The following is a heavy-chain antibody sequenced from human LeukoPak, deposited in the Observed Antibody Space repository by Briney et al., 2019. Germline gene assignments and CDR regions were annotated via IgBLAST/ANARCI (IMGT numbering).Heavy chain of an antibody. D-gene: IGHD5-12*01. J-gene: IGHJ4*02. CDR3: AKSSSGYESASVDY. CDR2: IYPDDSDT. Sequence: GESLKISCKGSGYSFTSYWIDWVRQMPGKGLEWMGIIYPDDSDTRYSPSFQGQVTISADKSISTAYLQWSSLKASDTAIYYCAKSSSGYESASVDYWGQGTLVTVSS. CDR1: GYSFTSYW. V-gene: IGHV5-51*01.